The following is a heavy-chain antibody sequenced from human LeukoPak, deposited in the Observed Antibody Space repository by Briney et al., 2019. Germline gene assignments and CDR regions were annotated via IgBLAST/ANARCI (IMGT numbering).Heavy chain of an antibody. V-gene: IGHV1-69*01. CDR2: IIPIFGTA. Sequence: ASVKVSCKASGGTFSSYAISWVRQAPGQGLEWMGGIIPIFGTANYAQKFQGRVTITADESTSTAYMELSSLRSEDTAVYYCARGPCSGGTCPFDYWGQGTLVTVSS. J-gene: IGHJ4*02. D-gene: IGHD2-15*01. CDR3: ARGPCSGGTCPFDY. CDR1: GGTFSSYA.